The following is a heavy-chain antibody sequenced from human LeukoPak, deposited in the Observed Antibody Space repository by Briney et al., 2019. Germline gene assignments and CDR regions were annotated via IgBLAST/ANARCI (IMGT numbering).Heavy chain of an antibody. CDR1: GFTFSGSA. V-gene: IGHV3-73*01. J-gene: IGHJ6*03. D-gene: IGHD6-13*01. CDR3: TRRDTSSFNMDV. CDR2: IRSKANNYAT. Sequence: GGSLRLSCAASGFTFSGSAMHWVRPASGKGLEWAGRIRSKANNYATAYGASVEGRFTISRDDSKNTAYLQMNSLKTEDTAVYYCTRRDTSSFNMDVWGKGTTVTVSS.